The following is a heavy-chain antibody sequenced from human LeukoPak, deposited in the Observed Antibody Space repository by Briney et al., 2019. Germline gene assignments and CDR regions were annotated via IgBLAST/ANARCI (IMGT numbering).Heavy chain of an antibody. Sequence: GESLKISCKGSGYSFTSYWIGWVRQMPGEGLEWMGIIYPGDSDTRYSPSFQGQVTISADKSISTAYLQWSSLKASDTAMYYCARRGFYCSSTSCYNGYYYGMDVWGQGTTVTVSS. CDR3: ARRGFYCSSTSCYNGYYYGMDV. CDR2: IYPGDSDT. J-gene: IGHJ6*02. V-gene: IGHV5-51*01. D-gene: IGHD2-2*02. CDR1: GYSFTSYW.